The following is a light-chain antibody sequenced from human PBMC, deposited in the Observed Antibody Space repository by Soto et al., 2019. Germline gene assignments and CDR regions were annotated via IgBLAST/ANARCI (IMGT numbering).Light chain of an antibody. J-gene: IGLJ1*01. CDR1: SSDVGGYNY. Sequence: QSALTQPASVSGSPGQSITISCTGTSSDVGGYNYVSWSQQHPGKAPQLMIYEVSNRPSGVSNRFSGSKSGNTASLTISGLQPEDEAEYYCSSYTTSSTVVFGTGTKVTVL. V-gene: IGLV2-14*01. CDR3: SSYTTSSTVV. CDR2: EVS.